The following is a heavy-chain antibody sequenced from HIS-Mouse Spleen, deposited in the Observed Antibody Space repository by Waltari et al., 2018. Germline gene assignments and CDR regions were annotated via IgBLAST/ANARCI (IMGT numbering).Heavy chain of an antibody. CDR2: MNPNSGNT. Sequence: QVQLVQSGAEVKKPGASVKVSCKASGYTFTSYDINWVRQATGQGLEWMGWMNPNSGNTGYAQKFQGRVTMTRNTSISTAYMELGSLRSEDTAVYYCARGVVELDILVVPAPLDVWGQGTTVTVSS. CDR1: GYTFTSYD. J-gene: IGHJ6*02. CDR3: ARGVVELDILVVPAPLDV. V-gene: IGHV1-8*01. D-gene: IGHD2-2*03.